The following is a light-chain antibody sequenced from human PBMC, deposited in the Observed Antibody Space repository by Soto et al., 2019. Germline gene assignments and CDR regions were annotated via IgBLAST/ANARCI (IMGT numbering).Light chain of an antibody. CDR2: KAS. CDR1: QSIGRW. J-gene: IGKJ1*01. Sequence: GDRVTITCRASQSIGRWLAWYQQKPGQAPNLLIYKASTLESGVPSRFSGSGSGTEFTLTVSSLHPDDFATYYCHQYHNFPRTFGQGTKVDI. V-gene: IGKV1-5*03. CDR3: HQYHNFPRT.